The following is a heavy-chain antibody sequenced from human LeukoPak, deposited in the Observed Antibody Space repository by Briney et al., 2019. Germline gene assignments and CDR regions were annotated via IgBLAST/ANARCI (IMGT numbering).Heavy chain of an antibody. CDR3: ARESQFYYYYYGMDV. CDR1: GYTFTSYA. D-gene: IGHD5-24*01. J-gene: IGHJ6*04. CDR2: INAGNGNT. V-gene: IGHV1-3*01. Sequence: GASVTVSCKASGYTFTSYAMHWVRQAPGQRLEWMGWINAGNGNTKYSQKFQGRVTTTRDTSASTAYMELSSLRSEDTAVYYCARESQFYYYYYGMDVWGKGTTVTVSS.